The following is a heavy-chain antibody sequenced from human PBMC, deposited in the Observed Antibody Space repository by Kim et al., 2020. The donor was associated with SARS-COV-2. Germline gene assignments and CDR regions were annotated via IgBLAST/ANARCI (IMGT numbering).Heavy chain of an antibody. D-gene: IGHD3-10*01. CDR1: GFNLKTYN. Sequence: GGSLRLSCVASGFNLKTYNMNWVRQAPGKGLEWVSSISSDSSYINDADSSKGRFTISRDNAKNSLFLQMNSLRVEDTAVYFCARDRGDLYYYYFYYMDV. CDR2: ISSDSSYI. J-gene: IGHJ6*03. V-gene: IGHV3-21*01. CDR3: ARDRGDLYYYYFYYMDV.